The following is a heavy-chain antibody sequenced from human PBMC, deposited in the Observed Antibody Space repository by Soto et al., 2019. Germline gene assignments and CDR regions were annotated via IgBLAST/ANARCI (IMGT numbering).Heavy chain of an antibody. CDR3: ARQNIDNRYSGSYLLRYYYGMDV. CDR1: GGSISSSSYY. D-gene: IGHD1-26*01. V-gene: IGHV4-39*01. Sequence: PSETLSLTCTVSGGSISSSSYYWGWIRQPPGKGLEWIGSIYYSGSTYYNPSLKSRVTISVDTSKNQFSLKLSSVTAADTAVYYCARQNIDNRYSGSYLLRYYYGMDVWGQGTTVTVSS. CDR2: IYYSGST. J-gene: IGHJ6*02.